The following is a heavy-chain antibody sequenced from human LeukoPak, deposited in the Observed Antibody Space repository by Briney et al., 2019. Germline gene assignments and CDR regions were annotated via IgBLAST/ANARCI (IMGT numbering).Heavy chain of an antibody. CDR3: ARRPWVCGSGSFGNWFDP. Sequence: PPETLSLTCTVSGYSIAHGFFWAWIRQPPGGGLEWIGSLYHSGTTYYNTSLKSRISTSVDTSKNQFSLKLSSVTAADTAVYYCARRPWVCGSGSFGNWFDPWGQGTLVTVSS. D-gene: IGHD3-10*01. CDR2: LYHSGTT. V-gene: IGHV4-38-2*02. J-gene: IGHJ5*02. CDR1: GYSIAHGFF.